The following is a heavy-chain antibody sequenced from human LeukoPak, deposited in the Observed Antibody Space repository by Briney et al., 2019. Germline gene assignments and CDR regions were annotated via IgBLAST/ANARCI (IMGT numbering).Heavy chain of an antibody. Sequence: GGSLRLSCAASGFSFRTHWMSWVRQAPGKGLEWVANINQDGRKKFYVDSVEGRFTISRDDAKTSLFLQMNSLRVEDTAVYYCAKWMGRDSWGQGTLVTVSS. CDR2: INQDGRKK. CDR1: GFSFRTHW. D-gene: IGHD6-19*01. J-gene: IGHJ4*02. CDR3: AKWMGRDS. V-gene: IGHV3-7*02.